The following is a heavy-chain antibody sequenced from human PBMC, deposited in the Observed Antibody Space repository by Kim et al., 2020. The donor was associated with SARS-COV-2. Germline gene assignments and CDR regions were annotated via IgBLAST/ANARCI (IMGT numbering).Heavy chain of an antibody. Sequence: NDYVASGKSRITINPDTSKNQFSLQLNSVTPDDTAVYYCGRNSRSGSIDYWGQGTLVTVSS. D-gene: IGHD3-10*01. CDR2: N. V-gene: IGHV6-1*01. J-gene: IGHJ4*02. CDR3: GRNSRSGSIDY.